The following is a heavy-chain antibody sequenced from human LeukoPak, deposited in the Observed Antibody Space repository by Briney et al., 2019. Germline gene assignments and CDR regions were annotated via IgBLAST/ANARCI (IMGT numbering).Heavy chain of an antibody. CDR3: ARGWIQLWLRGDYFDY. V-gene: IGHV3-23*01. CDR2: ISGSGGST. D-gene: IGHD5-18*01. CDR1: GFTFSSYA. J-gene: IGHJ4*02. Sequence: PGGSLRLSCAASGFTFSSYAMSWVPQAPGKGLEWVSAISGSGGSTYYADSVKGRFTISRDNSKNTLYLQMNSLRAEDTTVYYCARGWIQLWLRGDYFDYWGQGTLVTVSS.